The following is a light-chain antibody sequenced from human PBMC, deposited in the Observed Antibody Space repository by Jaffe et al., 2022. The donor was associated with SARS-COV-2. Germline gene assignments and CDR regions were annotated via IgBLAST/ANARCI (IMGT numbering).Light chain of an antibody. CDR1: SSDVGSYNL. V-gene: IGLV2-23*01. CDR3: CSSAGSSTLV. J-gene: IGLJ2*01. Sequence: QSALTQPASVSGSPGQSITISCTGTSSDVGSYNLVSWYQQYPGKAPKLIVYEGIKRPSGVSNRFSGSKSGNTASLTISGLQAEDEADFYCCSSAGSSTLVFGGGTKLTVL. CDR2: EGI.